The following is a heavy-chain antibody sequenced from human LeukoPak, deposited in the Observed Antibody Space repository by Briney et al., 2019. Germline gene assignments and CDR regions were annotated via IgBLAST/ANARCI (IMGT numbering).Heavy chain of an antibody. CDR1: GYPISSGYY. Sequence: SETLSLTCTVSGYPISSGYYWGWIRQPPGKGLEWIGSIYHSGSTYYNPSLKSRVTISVDTSKNQFSLKLSSVTAADTAVYYCARGQVGSSTSCYDYWGQGTLVTVSS. CDR2: IYHSGST. CDR3: ARGQVGSSTSCYDY. D-gene: IGHD2-2*01. V-gene: IGHV4-38-2*02. J-gene: IGHJ4*02.